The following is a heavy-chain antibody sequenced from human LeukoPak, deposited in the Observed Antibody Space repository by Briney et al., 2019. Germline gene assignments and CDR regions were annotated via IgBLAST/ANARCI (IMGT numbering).Heavy chain of an antibody. CDR1: GVSISSSSYY. J-gene: IGHJ4*02. Sequence: PSETLSLTCTVSGVSISSSSYYWGWIRQPPGKGLEWIGSIYYSGSTYYNPSLKSRVTISVDTSKNQFSLKLSSVTAADTAVYYCARVVGATSPIFDYWGQGTLVTVSS. V-gene: IGHV4-39*01. CDR3: ARVVGATSPIFDY. D-gene: IGHD1-26*01. CDR2: IYYSGST.